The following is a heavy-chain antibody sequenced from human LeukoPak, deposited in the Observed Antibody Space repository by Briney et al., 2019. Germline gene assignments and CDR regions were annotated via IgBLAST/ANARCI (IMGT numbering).Heavy chain of an antibody. Sequence: SETLSLTCTVSGGSLGNIYWSWIRQPPGKGLEWIGYIHYSGITNYIPTLKSRVTISVDTSKNQFSLKLSSVSAADTAVYYCARDLRGTEYFEYWGQGALVTVSS. V-gene: IGHV4-59*01. J-gene: IGHJ4*02. CDR1: GGSLGNIY. CDR2: IHYSGIT. CDR3: ARDLRGTEYFEY. D-gene: IGHD1-1*01.